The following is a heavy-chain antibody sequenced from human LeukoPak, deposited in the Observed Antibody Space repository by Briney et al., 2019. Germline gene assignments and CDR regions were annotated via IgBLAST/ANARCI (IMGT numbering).Heavy chain of an antibody. Sequence: GASVKVSCKASGYTFTGYYMHWVRQAPGQGLEWMGWINPNSGGTNYAQKFQGRVTMTRDTSISTAYMELSRLRSDDMAVYYCARGSSGLLGDAFDIWGQGTMVTVSS. V-gene: IGHV1-2*02. CDR3: ARGSSGLLGDAFDI. CDR1: GYTFTGYY. CDR2: INPNSGGT. J-gene: IGHJ3*02. D-gene: IGHD3-22*01.